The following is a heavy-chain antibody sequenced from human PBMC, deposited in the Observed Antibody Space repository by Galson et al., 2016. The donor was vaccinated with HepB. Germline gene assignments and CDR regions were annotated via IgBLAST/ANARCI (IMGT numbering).Heavy chain of an antibody. J-gene: IGHJ6*02. CDR1: GYTFTNYY. D-gene: IGHD4-17*01. CDR3: ARPLLPFSGDNGYYYYGFDV. Sequence: SVKVSCKASGYTFTNYYMHWVRQAPGQGLEWMGLIHPTSGSPNYAQKFQDRVAMTRDTSTSTGYMELSSLRSEDTAGYYCARPLLPFSGDNGYYYYGFDVWGQGTTVTVSS. V-gene: IGHV1-46*01. CDR2: IHPTSGSP.